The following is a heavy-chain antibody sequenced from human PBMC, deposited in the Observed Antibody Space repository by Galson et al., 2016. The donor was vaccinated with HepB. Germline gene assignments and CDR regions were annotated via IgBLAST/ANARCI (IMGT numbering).Heavy chain of an antibody. V-gene: IGHV2-5*02. D-gene: IGHD6-19*01. CDR3: ARGSGWLLDR. J-gene: IGHJ5*02. CDR2: IYWDDTE. CDR1: GFSLSTTAVG. Sequence: PALVKPTQTLTLTCTFSGFSLSTTAVGVGWIRQAPGKAPEWLAFIYWDDTEYYSPSLQSRLTITKDTSKNQVVLTMTNVDPVDTGTYYCARGSGWLLDRWGQGTLVTVSS.